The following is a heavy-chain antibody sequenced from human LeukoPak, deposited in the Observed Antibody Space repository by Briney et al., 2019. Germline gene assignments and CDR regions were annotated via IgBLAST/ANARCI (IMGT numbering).Heavy chain of an antibody. CDR2: ISAYNGNT. Sequence: ASVKVSCKASGYTFTRYGISWVRQAPGQGLEWMVWISAYNGNTYYAEKLQGRVAMTTNTSTTTAYMELSGLRSDGTAVYYCARGGIVSSDHYYYYYAMDVWGQGTTVTVSS. CDR1: GYTFTRYG. J-gene: IGHJ6*02. D-gene: IGHD1-26*01. CDR3: ARGGIVSSDHYYYYYAMDV. V-gene: IGHV1-18*01.